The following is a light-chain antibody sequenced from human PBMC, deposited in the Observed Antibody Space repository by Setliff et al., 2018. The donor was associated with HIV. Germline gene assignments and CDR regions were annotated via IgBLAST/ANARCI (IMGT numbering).Light chain of an antibody. V-gene: IGLV6-57*01. J-gene: IGLJ1*01. Sequence: NFMLTQPHSVSESPGKTVTISCTRSSGSIASNYVQWYQQRPGSSPTTVIYEDNERPSGVPDRFSGSIDSSSNSASLTISGLKTEDEADYYRQSFDSNNHVFGTGTKVTVL. CDR1: SGSIASNY. CDR3: QSFDSNNHV. CDR2: EDN.